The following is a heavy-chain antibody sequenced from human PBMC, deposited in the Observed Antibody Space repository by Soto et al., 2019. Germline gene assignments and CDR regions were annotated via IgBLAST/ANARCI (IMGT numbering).Heavy chain of an antibody. J-gene: IGHJ6*02. V-gene: IGHV3-48*02. CDR1: GFTFSSYS. D-gene: IGHD2-8*01. CDR2: ITSDSSTI. CDR3: ARGGRGVYGMDV. Sequence: EVQLVESGGGLVQPGGSLRLSCAASGFTFSSYSINWVRQAPGKGLEWFSYITSDSSTISYADSVKGRFTVSIDNAKNSLYLQMNSLRDEDTAVYYCARGGRGVYGMDVWGQGTSVTVSS.